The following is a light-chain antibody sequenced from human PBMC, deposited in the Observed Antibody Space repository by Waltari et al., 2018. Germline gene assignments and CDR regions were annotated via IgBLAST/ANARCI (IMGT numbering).Light chain of an antibody. CDR2: GNT. CDR1: SSNIGAGFD. J-gene: IGLJ3*02. V-gene: IGLV1-40*01. CDR3: QSYDGSLSGSRV. Sequence: QSVLTQPPSVSGAPGQRVTISCTGSSSNIGAGFDVHWYQQLPRTAPKLLIYGNTNRPSGAPARVSGSKSGTSAPLAITGLQAEDEADYYCQSYDGSLSGSRVFGGGTKVTVL.